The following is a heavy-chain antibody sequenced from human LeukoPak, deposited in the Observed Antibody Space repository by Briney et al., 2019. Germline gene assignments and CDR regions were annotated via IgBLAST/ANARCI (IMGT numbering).Heavy chain of an antibody. CDR1: GFTFSDYY. J-gene: IGHJ4*02. CDR3: ANLDYYGSGSQVFDY. D-gene: IGHD3-10*01. V-gene: IGHV3-30*02. CDR2: IRYDGSNK. Sequence: GGSLRLPCAASGFTFSDYYMSWVRQAPGKGLEWVAFIRYDGSNKYYADSVKGRFTISRDNSKNTLYLQMNSLRAEDTAVYYCANLDYYGSGSQVFDYWGQGTLVTVSS.